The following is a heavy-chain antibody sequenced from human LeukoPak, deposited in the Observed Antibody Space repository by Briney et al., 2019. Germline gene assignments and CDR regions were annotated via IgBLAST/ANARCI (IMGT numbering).Heavy chain of an antibody. CDR1: GYSFTNYW. D-gene: IGHD3-16*01. CDR3: AKGLRNYYYGMDV. Sequence: GESLNISCKGSGYSFTNYWIAWVRQMPGKGLEWMGIIYPGDSDTRHSPSFQGQVTISADKSISTAYLQWSSLKASDTAMYYCAKGLRNYYYGMDVWGQGTTVTVSS. V-gene: IGHV5-51*01. CDR2: IYPGDSDT. J-gene: IGHJ6*02.